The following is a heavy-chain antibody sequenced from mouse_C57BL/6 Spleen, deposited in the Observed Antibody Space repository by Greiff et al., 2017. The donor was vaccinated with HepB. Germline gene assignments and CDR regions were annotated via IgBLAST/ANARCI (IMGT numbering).Heavy chain of an antibody. CDR1: GFNIKDDY. CDR3: TTSHYDYHAMDY. CDR2: IDPENGDT. V-gene: IGHV14-4*01. D-gene: IGHD1-1*02. Sequence: EVQLQQSGAELVRPGASVKLSCTASGFNIKDDYMHWVKQRPEQGLEWIGWIDPENGDTEYASKFQGKATITADTSSNTAYLQLSSLTSEDTAVYYCTTSHYDYHAMDYWGQGTSVTVSS. J-gene: IGHJ4*01.